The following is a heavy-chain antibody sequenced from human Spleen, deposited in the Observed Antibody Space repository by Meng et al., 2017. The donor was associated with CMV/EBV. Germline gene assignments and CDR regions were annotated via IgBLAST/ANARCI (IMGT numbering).Heavy chain of an antibody. CDR1: GGSISNYY. Sequence: QGQLQEAGPGLVKPSEPLSLTCTVSGGSISNYYWSWIRQPPGKGLEWIGYIHHSGSAYYNPSLKSRVSISVDTSKNQFSLNLNSMTAADTAVYYCASFDHIPRRNYFDYWGQGTLVTVSS. V-gene: IGHV4-30-4*01. J-gene: IGHJ4*02. CDR2: IHHSGSA. D-gene: IGHD2-21*01. CDR3: ASFDHIPRRNYFDY.